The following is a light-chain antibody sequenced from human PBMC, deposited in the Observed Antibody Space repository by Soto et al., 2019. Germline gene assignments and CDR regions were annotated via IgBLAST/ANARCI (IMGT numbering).Light chain of an antibody. CDR2: DVS. CDR1: SSDVGGYNY. CDR3: SSYTCSSTLVV. J-gene: IGLJ2*01. Sequence: QSALTQPASVSGSPGQSITISCTGTSSDVGGYNYVSWYQKHPGQAPKLMIYDVSNRPSGVSNGFSGSMSGNPASLTIDGLQTEDEADYYGSSYTCSSTLVVFGGGTKLTV. V-gene: IGLV2-14*01.